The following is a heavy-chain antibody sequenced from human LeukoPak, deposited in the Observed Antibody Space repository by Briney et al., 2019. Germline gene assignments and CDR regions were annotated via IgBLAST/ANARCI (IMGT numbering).Heavy chain of an antibody. CDR2: ISGYSDDT. CDR3: ARGHPLELERRAAFAGDYYYGMDV. V-gene: IGHV1-18*01. D-gene: IGHD1-1*01. J-gene: IGHJ6*02. CDR1: GYTFTSYG. Sequence: ASVKVSCKASGYTFTSYGITWVRQTPGQGLEWMGWISGYSDDTNYAQKFQGRVTMTTGTSTAYMELRSLTSDDTAVYYCARGHPLELERRAAFAGDYYYGMDVWGQGTTVTVS.